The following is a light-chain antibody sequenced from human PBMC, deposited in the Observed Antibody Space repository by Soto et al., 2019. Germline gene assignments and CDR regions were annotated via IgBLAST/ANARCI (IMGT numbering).Light chain of an antibody. Sequence: EIVMTQSPGTLSVSPGERVTLSCRASQSVSNKLAWYQQKLGQAPRLLIYRASTRATGIPARFSGSGSGTEFTLTISSLQSEDVAVYYCQQYNNWPPITFGQGTRLEIK. CDR3: QQYNNWPPIT. CDR2: RAS. V-gene: IGKV3-15*01. CDR1: QSVSNK. J-gene: IGKJ5*01.